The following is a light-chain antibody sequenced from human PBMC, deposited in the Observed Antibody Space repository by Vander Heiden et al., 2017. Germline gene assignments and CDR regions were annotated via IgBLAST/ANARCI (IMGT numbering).Light chain of an antibody. CDR1: SSNIGSNT. CDR2: SNN. V-gene: IGLV1-44*01. Sequence: QSVLTQPPSASGTPGQRVTISCPGSSSNIGSNTVNWYQQLPGTAPKLLIYSNNQRPSGVPDRFSGSKSGTSASLAISGLQSEDEADYYCAAWDDSLNGPNWVFGGGTKLTVL. CDR3: AAWDDSLNGPNWV. J-gene: IGLJ3*02.